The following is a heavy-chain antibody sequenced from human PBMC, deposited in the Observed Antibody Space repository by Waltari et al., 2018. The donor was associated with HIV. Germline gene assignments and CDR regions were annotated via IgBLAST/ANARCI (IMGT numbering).Heavy chain of an antibody. CDR3: ARLQTYCYESSSYLSGWYFDL. D-gene: IGHD3-22*01. J-gene: IGHJ2*01. CDR1: DGSISSYY. Sequence: QVQLQESGPGLVKPSETLALTCTVSDGSISSYYWSCIRQPLGKGLGCFGYIYYSWSTHHHPPHKTRVLISGATTKNQCSLKLGSVTATDTAVYYWARLQTYCYESSSYLSGWYFDLWGRGTLVTVSS. V-gene: IGHV4-59*08. CDR2: IYYSWST.